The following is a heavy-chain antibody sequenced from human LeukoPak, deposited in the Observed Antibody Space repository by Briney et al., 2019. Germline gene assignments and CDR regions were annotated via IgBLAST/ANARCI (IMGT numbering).Heavy chain of an antibody. CDR3: ARAGGDYDFWSGYYYYYYMDV. CDR1: GFTFSSYA. Sequence: PGGSLRLSCAASGFTFSSYAMHWVRQAPGKGLEWVAVISYDGSNKYYADSVKGRFTISRDNSKNTLYLQMNSLRAEDTAVYYCARAGGDYDFWSGYYYYYYMDVWGKGTTVTVSS. J-gene: IGHJ6*03. D-gene: IGHD3-3*01. CDR2: ISYDGSNK. V-gene: IGHV3-30-3*01.